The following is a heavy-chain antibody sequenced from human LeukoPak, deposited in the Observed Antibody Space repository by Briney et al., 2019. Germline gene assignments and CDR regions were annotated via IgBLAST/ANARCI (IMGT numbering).Heavy chain of an antibody. CDR1: GGSFSGYY. D-gene: IGHD3-10*01. CDR3: ARAQSYGSGSYYKKLSRGLDY. J-gene: IGHJ4*02. Sequence: SETLSLTCAVYGGSFSGYYWSWIRQPPGKGLEWIGEINHSGSTNYNPSLKSRVTISVDKSKNQFSLKLSSVTAADTAVYYCARAQSYGSGSYYKKLSRGLDYWGQGTLVTVSS. V-gene: IGHV4-34*01. CDR2: INHSGST.